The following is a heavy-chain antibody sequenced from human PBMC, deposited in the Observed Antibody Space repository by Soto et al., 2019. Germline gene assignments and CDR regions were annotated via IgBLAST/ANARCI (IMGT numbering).Heavy chain of an antibody. V-gene: IGHV3-33*01. CDR1: GFTFSSYG. D-gene: IGHD1-26*01. CDR2: IWYDGSNK. CDR3: ASIRGRSDD. J-gene: IGHJ4*02. Sequence: GGSLRLSCAASGFTFSSYGMHWVRQAPGKGLEWVAVIWYDGSNKYYADSVKGRFTISRDNSKNTLYLQMNSLRAEDTAVDYCASIRGRSDDSGQGTLVTVSS.